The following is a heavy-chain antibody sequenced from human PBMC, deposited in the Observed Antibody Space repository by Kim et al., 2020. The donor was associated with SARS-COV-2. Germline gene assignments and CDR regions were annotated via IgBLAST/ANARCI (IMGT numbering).Heavy chain of an antibody. CDR1: GGSISSSSYY. V-gene: IGHV4-39*01. J-gene: IGHJ5*02. CDR2: IYYSGST. D-gene: IGHD6-6*01. CDR3: ARQGSIAARPHYNWFDP. Sequence: SETLSLTCTVSGGSISSSSYYWGWIRQPPGKGLEWIGSIYYSGSTYYNPSLKSRVTISVDTSKNQFSLKLSSVTAADTAVYYCARQGSIAARPHYNWFDPWGQGTLVTVSS.